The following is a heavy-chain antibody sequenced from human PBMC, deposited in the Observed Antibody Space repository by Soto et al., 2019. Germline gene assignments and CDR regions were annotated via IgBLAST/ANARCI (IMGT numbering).Heavy chain of an antibody. CDR3: ARGSPIAAAGTGAFDI. CDR1: GFTVSSNY. D-gene: IGHD6-13*01. CDR2: IYSGGST. J-gene: IGHJ3*02. Sequence: GGSLRLSCAASGFTVSSNYMSWVRQAPGKGLEWVSVIYSGGSTYYADSVKGRFTISRDNSKNTLYLQMNSLRAEDTAVYDCARGSPIAAAGTGAFDIWGQGTMVTVSS. V-gene: IGHV3-53*01.